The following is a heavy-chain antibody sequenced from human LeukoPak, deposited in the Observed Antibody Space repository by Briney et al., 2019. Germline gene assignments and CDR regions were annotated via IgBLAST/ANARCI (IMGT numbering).Heavy chain of an antibody. D-gene: IGHD3-22*01. V-gene: IGHV3-21*05. Sequence: GGSLRLSCAASGFTFSHYAMNWVRQAPGKGLEWVSYINSGSSDIHYAASVRGRYTISRDDARNILYLQLSSLRAEDTAAYYCARDNYHDNGSDYYYYMDVWGKGTTVTVSS. CDR3: ARDNYHDNGSDYYYYMDV. J-gene: IGHJ6*03. CDR2: INSGSSDI. CDR1: GFTFSHYA.